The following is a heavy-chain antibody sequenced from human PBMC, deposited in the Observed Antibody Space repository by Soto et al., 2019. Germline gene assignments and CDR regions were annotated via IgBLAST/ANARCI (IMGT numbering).Heavy chain of an antibody. V-gene: IGHV3-30-3*01. Sequence: QVQLVESGGGVVQPGRSLRLSCAASGFTFSSYAMHWVRQAPGKGLERVAVISYDGSNKYYADSVKGRFTISRDNSKTALYLRMNSPRSEDTAVYYCARDRYYDSSGYYYVYYWGQGSLVAVSS. CDR3: ARDRYYDSSGYYYVYY. CDR1: GFTFSSYA. CDR2: ISYDGSNK. D-gene: IGHD3-22*01. J-gene: IGHJ4*02.